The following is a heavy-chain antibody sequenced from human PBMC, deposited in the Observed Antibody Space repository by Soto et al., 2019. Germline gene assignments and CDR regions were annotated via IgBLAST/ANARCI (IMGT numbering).Heavy chain of an antibody. J-gene: IGHJ3*01. CDR3: ARDRRSGSHPDAFDF. CDR2: VSYAGTDE. V-gene: IGHV3-30*03. Sequence: QVQLVESGGGVVPPGTSLRLSCVTSGFTFSNYGMHWVRQAPGKGLEWLAVVSYAGTDENYPDSMKARFTISRDNSKSTLYLQINSLSPDDTAVYYCARDRRSGSHPDAFDFWGQGTLVTVSS. CDR1: GFTFSNYG. D-gene: IGHD1-26*01.